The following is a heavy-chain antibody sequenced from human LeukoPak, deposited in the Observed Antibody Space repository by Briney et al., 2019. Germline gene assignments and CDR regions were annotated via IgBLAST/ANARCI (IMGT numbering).Heavy chain of an antibody. CDR1: GYSLTSYW. J-gene: IGHJ3*02. V-gene: IGHV5-51*01. D-gene: IGHD2-2*01. CDR2: IYPGDSDT. Sequence: GESLKISCKGSGYSLTSYWIGWVRQMPGKGLEWMGIIYPGDSDTRYSPSFQGQVTISADKSISTAYLQWRRLKASDTAMYYCARSELGYCSSTSCYPGAFDIWGQGTMVTVSS. CDR3: ARSELGYCSSTSCYPGAFDI.